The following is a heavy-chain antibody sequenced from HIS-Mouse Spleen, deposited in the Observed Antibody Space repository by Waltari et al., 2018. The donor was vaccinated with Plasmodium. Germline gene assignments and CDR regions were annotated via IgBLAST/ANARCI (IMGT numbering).Heavy chain of an antibody. CDR1: GFTFRSYW. Sequence: EVQLVESGGGLVQPGGSMRLSCAASGFTFRSYWMSWVRQAPGKGLEWVANIKQDGSEKYYVDAVKGRFTISRDNAKNSLYLQMNSLRAEDTAVYYCASSWYWYFDLWGRGTLVTVSS. V-gene: IGHV3-7*01. CDR3: ASSWYWYFDL. D-gene: IGHD6-13*01. J-gene: IGHJ2*01. CDR2: IKQDGSEK.